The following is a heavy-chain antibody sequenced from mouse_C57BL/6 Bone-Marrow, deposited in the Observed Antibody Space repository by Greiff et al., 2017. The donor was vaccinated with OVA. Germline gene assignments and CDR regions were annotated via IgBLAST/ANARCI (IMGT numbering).Heavy chain of an antibody. CDR3: AREDAMVTTDYYAMDY. D-gene: IGHD2-2*01. CDR2: IYPGSGNT. Sequence: VQLQQSGAELVRPGASVKLSCKASGYTFTDYYINWVKQRPGQGLEWIARIYPGSGNTYYNEKFKGKATLTAEKSSSTAYMQLSSLTSEDSAVYFCAREDAMVTTDYYAMDYWGQGTSVTVSS. CDR1: GYTFTDYY. J-gene: IGHJ4*01. V-gene: IGHV1-76*01.